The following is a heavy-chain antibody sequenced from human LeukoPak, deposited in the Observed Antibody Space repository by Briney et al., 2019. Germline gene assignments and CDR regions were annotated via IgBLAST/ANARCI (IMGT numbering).Heavy chain of an antibody. V-gene: IGHV3-66*01. Sequence: GGSLRLSCAASGFTVSSNYMSWVRQAPGKGLEWVSVIYSGGSTYYADSVKGRFTISRDNSKNTLYLQMSSLRAEDTAVYYCARVESAYYYDSSGTLDFDYWGQGTLVTVSS. CDR1: GFTVSSNY. J-gene: IGHJ4*02. CDR2: IYSGGST. CDR3: ARVESAYYYDSSGTLDFDY. D-gene: IGHD3-22*01.